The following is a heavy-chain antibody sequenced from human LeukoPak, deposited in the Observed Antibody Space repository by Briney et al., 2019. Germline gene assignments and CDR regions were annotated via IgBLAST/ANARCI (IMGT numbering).Heavy chain of an antibody. CDR3: ARRGITYSTRFFES. V-gene: IGHV4-39*01. D-gene: IGHD2-2*01. CDR2: IFYSGST. Sequence: PSETLCLTCTVSGGSINTNYFWGWIRRPPGKGLEWIGQIFYSGSTYYNPSLKSRATISVDMSENQFSLRLTSVTATDTAIYYCARRGITYSTRFFESWGQGTLVTVSS. J-gene: IGHJ4*02. CDR1: GGSINTNYF.